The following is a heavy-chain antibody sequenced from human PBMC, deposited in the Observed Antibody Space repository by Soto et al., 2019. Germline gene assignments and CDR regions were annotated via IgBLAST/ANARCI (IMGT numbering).Heavy chain of an antibody. V-gene: IGHV3-74*01. D-gene: IGHD4-17*01. CDR2: INSDGSST. CDR3: ARGAPDDYGDYDYYYYYGMDV. J-gene: IGHJ6*02. CDR1: GFTFSSYW. Sequence: LSLTCAASGFTFSSYWMHWVRQAPGKGLVWVSRINSDGSSTSYADSVKGRFTISRDNAKNTLYLQMNSLRAEDTAVYYCARGAPDDYGDYDYYYYYGMDVWGQGTTVTVSS.